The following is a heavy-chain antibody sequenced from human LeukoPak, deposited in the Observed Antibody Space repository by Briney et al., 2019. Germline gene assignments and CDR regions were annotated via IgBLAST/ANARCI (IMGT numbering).Heavy chain of an antibody. CDR2: INHSGST. D-gene: IGHD5-12*01. V-gene: IGHV4-34*01. Sequence: SETLSLTCAVYGGSFSGYYWSWIRQPPGKGLEWIGEINHSGSTNYNPSLKSRVTISVDTSKNQFSLKLSSVTAADTAVYYCARGVGGYDYWKFDYWGQGTLVTVSS. CDR1: GGSFSGYY. CDR3: ARGVGGYDYWKFDY. J-gene: IGHJ4*02.